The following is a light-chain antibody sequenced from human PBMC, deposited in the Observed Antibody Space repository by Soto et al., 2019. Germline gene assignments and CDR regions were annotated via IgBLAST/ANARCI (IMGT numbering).Light chain of an antibody. Sequence: DIQVTQSPPSMAASVGDRFTITCRASQDIGNWMTWYQQKPGKAPKLLIYSASTLVRGVPSRFSGGGSGTEFTLTISGLQPEDSLTYYCQQAKSFPITFGPGTRLEIK. CDR3: QQAKSFPIT. CDR1: QDIGNW. V-gene: IGKV1-12*01. CDR2: SAS. J-gene: IGKJ5*01.